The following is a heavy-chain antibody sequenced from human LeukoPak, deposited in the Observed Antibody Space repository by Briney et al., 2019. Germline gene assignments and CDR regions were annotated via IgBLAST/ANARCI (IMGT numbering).Heavy chain of an antibody. CDR3: AKDIASSVHYYMDV. J-gene: IGHJ6*03. D-gene: IGHD6-13*01. CDR1: GFTFDDYS. Sequence: PRRSLRFSCATSGFTFDDYSMHWVRPAPGKGLEWVSGSTCNSGSIGDADSVKGRFTISRDNAKNSLYLQMTSLRAEDTAFYYCAKDIASSVHYYMDVWGKGTTVTVSS. CDR2: STCNSGSI. V-gene: IGHV3-9*01.